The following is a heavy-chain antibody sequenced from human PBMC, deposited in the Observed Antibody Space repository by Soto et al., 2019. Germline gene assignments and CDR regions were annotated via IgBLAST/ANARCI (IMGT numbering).Heavy chain of an antibody. CDR3: AKDWEFDWPNYYFDY. V-gene: IGHV3-23*01. D-gene: IGHD3-9*01. Sequence: GGSLRLSCAASGFTFSSYAMSWVRQAPGRGLEWVSAISGDGSSTYFADSGKGRFTISRDNSKNTLYLQMNSLRAEDTAVYYCAKDWEFDWPNYYFDYWGQGTLVTVSS. CDR1: GFTFSSYA. CDR2: ISGDGSST. J-gene: IGHJ4*02.